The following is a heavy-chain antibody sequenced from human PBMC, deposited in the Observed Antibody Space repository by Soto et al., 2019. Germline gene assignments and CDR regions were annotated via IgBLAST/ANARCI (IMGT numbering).Heavy chain of an antibody. CDR1: GGSFRGYY. D-gene: IGHD2-15*01. J-gene: IGHJ3*02. V-gene: IGHV4-34*01. Sequence: SGTLALTCAVYGGSFRGYYWSWTRQPPGKGLEWIGEINHSGSTNYNPSLKSRVTISVDTSKNQFSLKLSSVTAADTAVYYCARGRSKMFYCSGGSCYRADAFDIWGQGTMVTGSS. CDR3: ARGRSKMFYCSGGSCYRADAFDI. CDR2: INHSGST.